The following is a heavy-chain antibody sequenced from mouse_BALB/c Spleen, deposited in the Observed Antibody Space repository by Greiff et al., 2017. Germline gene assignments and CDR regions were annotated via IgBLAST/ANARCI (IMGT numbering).Heavy chain of an antibody. CDR2: IWSGGST. CDR3: ARGFTTVVAPYYFDY. D-gene: IGHD1-1*01. CDR1: GFSLTSYG. J-gene: IGHJ2*01. V-gene: IGHV2-2*02. Sequence: VQLQQSGPGLVPPSQSLSITCTVSGFSLTSYGVHWVRQSPGKGLEWLGVIWSGGSTDYNAAFISRLSISKDNSKSQVFFKMNSLQANDTALYYCARGFTTVVAPYYFDYWGQGTTLTVSS.